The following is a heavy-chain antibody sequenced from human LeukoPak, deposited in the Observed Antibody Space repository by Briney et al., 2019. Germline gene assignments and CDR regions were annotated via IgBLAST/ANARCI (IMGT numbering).Heavy chain of an antibody. D-gene: IGHD5-24*01. J-gene: IGHJ4*02. CDR1: GGSIRRYY. V-gene: IGHV4-59*01. CDR3: VRVGPLEDGYYVDY. Sequence: PSETLTLTCTVPGGSIRRYYWPWIRKPPGKGLEWIGYTHYSANRDSNPSLKRRVTISGDTSRNQFSLKMSCVTAADTAVYYCVRVGPLEDGYYVDYWGEGTLVTVSS. CDR2: THYSANR.